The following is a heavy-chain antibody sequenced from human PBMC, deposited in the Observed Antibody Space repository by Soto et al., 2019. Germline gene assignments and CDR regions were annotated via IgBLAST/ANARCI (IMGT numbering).Heavy chain of an antibody. CDR1: GFTFSGSA. Sequence: EVQLVESGGGLVQPGGSLKLSCAASGFTFSGSAMHWVRQASGKGLEWVGRIRSKANSYATAYAASVKGRFTISRDDSKNTAYLQMNSLKTEDTAVYYCTRPDSGYYGSGDYWGQGTLVTVSS. CDR2: IRSKANSYAT. J-gene: IGHJ4*02. D-gene: IGHD3-22*01. CDR3: TRPDSGYYGSGDY. V-gene: IGHV3-73*02.